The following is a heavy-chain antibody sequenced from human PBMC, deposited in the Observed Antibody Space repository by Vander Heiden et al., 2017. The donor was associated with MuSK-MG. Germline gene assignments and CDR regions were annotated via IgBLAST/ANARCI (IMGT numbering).Heavy chain of an antibody. J-gene: IGHJ4*02. CDR2: ISSSSSYI. D-gene: IGHD3-22*01. CDR1: GFTFSSYS. V-gene: IGHV3-21*03. Sequence: EVQLVESGGGLVKPGGSLRLSCAASGFTFSSYSMNWVRQAPGKGLEWVSSISSSSSYIYYADAVKGRFTISRDNAKNSLYLKMKSMRAEDTAVYYCARDSSGYRYFDYWGQGTLVTVSS. CDR3: ARDSSGYRYFDY.